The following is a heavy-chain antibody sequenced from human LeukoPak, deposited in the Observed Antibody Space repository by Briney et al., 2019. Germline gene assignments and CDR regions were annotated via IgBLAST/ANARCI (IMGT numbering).Heavy chain of an antibody. V-gene: IGHV4-59*01. CDR2: ISYSGRI. CDR1: GGSISTYY. CDR3: ARGSPLQLWLREYYFDY. Sequence: PSETLSLICTVSGGSISTYYSRWIRQPPGKALEWIGYISYSGRITCNPSLKSRVTISVDTSKNQFSLKLSSVTAADTAVYYCARGSPLQLWLREYYFDYWGQGTLVTVSS. J-gene: IGHJ4*02. D-gene: IGHD5-18*01.